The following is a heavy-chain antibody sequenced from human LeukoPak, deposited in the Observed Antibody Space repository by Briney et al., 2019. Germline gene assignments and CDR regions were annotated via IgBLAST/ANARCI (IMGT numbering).Heavy chain of an antibody. CDR1: GLTFSSNY. J-gene: IGHJ4*02. CDR3: ARANGGNMWRGHYFDC. D-gene: IGHD4-23*01. Sequence: PGGSLRLSCAASGLTFSSNYMSWVRQAPGKGLEWLSVIYNGDMTYYADSVKGRFTISRDNSKNTLYLQMNNLRAEDTAVYYCARANGGNMWRGHYFDCWGQGTLVTVSS. CDR2: IYNGDMT. V-gene: IGHV3-66*01.